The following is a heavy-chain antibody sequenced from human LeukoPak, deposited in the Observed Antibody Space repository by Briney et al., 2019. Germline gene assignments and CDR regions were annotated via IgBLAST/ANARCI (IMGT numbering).Heavy chain of an antibody. Sequence: ASVKVSCKASGYTFTSYGISWVRQAPGQGLEWMGWISDYNGNTNYAQKLQGRVTMTTDTSTSTAYMELRSLRSDDTAVYYCARDGYSSGFFWFDPWGQGTLVTVSS. CDR3: ARDGYSSGFFWFDP. CDR2: ISDYNGNT. J-gene: IGHJ5*02. CDR1: GYTFTSYG. V-gene: IGHV1-18*01. D-gene: IGHD6-19*01.